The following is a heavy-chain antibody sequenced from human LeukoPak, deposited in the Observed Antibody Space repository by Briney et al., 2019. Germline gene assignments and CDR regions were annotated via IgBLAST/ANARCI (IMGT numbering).Heavy chain of an antibody. CDR1: GFTFSDYS. V-gene: IGHV3-21*01. D-gene: IGHD3-16*01. Sequence: GRSLRLSCATSGFTFSDYSMTWVRQAPGKGLEWVSSITSTSSHINYADSVRGRFTISRDNAKNALFLQMTSLTDEDTALYYCARARLGYYDEYFDPWGQGIQVTVSS. J-gene: IGHJ5*02. CDR2: ITSTSSHI. CDR3: ARARLGYYDEYFDP.